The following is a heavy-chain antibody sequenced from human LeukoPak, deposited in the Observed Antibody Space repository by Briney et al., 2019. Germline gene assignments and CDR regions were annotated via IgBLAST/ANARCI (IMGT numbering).Heavy chain of an antibody. CDR1: GGSISSYY. V-gene: IGHV4-59*12. D-gene: IGHD3-10*01. Sequence: SETLSLTCTVSGGSISSYYWSWIRQPPGKGLEWIGYIYYSGSTNYNPSLKSRVTISVDTSKNQFSLQLNSVTPEDTAVYYCARSKVVRGVNLHKDYWGQGTLVTVSS. CDR2: IYYSGST. J-gene: IGHJ4*02. CDR3: ARSKVVRGVNLHKDY.